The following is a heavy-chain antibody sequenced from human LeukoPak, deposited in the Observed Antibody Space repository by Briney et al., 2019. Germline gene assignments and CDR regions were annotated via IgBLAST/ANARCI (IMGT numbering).Heavy chain of an antibody. CDR2: INPNSGGT. D-gene: IGHD3-10*01. V-gene: IGHV1-2*02. J-gene: IGHJ4*02. CDR3: ARDVGGGKNVFDY. CDR1: GYTFTDYY. Sequence: ASVKVSCKASGYTFTDYYMHWVRQAPGQGLEWMGWINPNSGGTNYAQKFQGRVTMTRDTSISTAYMELSRLRSDDTAVYYCARDVGGGKNVFDYWGQGTLVTVSS.